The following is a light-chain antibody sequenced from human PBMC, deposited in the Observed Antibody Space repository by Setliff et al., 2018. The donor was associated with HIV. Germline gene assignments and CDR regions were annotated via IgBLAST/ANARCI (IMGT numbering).Light chain of an antibody. Sequence: QSALTQPASVSGSPGQSITISCSGTNSDIGSHDYVSWYQQHPGKAPKLIIFSVTYRPSGVSDRFSGSKSGNTASLTISGLQPEDEADYYCASHRDTNTLEVVGTGTKATVL. V-gene: IGLV2-14*03. J-gene: IGLJ1*01. CDR3: ASHRDTNTLEV. CDR2: SVT. CDR1: NSDIGSHDY.